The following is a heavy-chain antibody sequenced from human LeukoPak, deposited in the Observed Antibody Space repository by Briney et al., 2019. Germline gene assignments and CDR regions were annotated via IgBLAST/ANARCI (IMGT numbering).Heavy chain of an antibody. CDR2: ISGSGGST. D-gene: IGHD4-17*01. Sequence: PGGSLRLSCAASGFTFSSYAMSWVRQAPGKGLEWVSAISGSGGSTYYADSVKGRFTISRDNSKNTLYLQMNSLRAEDTAVYYCAKRVTYYGDYEDYYFDYWGQGTLVTVSS. CDR1: GFTFSSYA. V-gene: IGHV3-23*01. J-gene: IGHJ4*02. CDR3: AKRVTYYGDYEDYYFDY.